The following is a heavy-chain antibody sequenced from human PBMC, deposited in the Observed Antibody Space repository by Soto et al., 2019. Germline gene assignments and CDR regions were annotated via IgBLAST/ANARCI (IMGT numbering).Heavy chain of an antibody. CDR3: ARGGIYGWDYYRMDV. CDR1: GYTFTSYY. Sequence: ASVKVSCRSPGYTFTSYYMHWARHSPGQGLEWMGIINPSGGSTSYAKKFQGRVTMTRDTSTSTVYMELSSLRSDDTAVYYCARGGIYGWDYYRMDVWGKGTTVTASS. D-gene: IGHD5-12*01. J-gene: IGHJ6*04. CDR2: INPSGGST. V-gene: IGHV1-46*01.